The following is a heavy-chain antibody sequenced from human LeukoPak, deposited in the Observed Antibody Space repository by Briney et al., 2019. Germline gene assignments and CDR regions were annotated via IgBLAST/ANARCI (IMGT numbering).Heavy chain of an antibody. J-gene: IGHJ4*02. D-gene: IGHD2-15*01. CDR2: IYYSGST. V-gene: IGHV4-31*03. CDR1: GGSISSGGYY. Sequence: SETLSLTCTVSGGSISSGGYYWSWIRQHPGKGLEWIGYIYYSGSTYYNPSLKSRVTIPVDTSKNQFSLKLSSVTAADTAVYYCARGAYCSGGSCYFDYWGQGTLVTVSS. CDR3: ARGAYCSGGSCYFDY.